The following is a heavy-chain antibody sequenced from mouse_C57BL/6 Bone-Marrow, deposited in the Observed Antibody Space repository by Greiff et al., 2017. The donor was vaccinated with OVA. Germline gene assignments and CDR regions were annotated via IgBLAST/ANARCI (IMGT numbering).Heavy chain of an antibody. Sequence: EVQLQQSGPELVKPGASVKMSCKASGYTFTDYNMHWVKQSHGKSLEWIGYINPNNGGTSYNQKFKGKATLTVNKSSSTAYMELRSLTSEDSAVYYCAPITTVVATDFDYWGQGTTLTVSS. V-gene: IGHV1-22*01. CDR1: GYTFTDYN. D-gene: IGHD1-1*01. CDR2: INPNNGGT. CDR3: APITTVVATDFDY. J-gene: IGHJ2*01.